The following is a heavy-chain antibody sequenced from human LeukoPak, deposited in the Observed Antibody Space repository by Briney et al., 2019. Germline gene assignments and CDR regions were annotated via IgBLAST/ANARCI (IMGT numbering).Heavy chain of an antibody. CDR2: IYYSGST. Sequence: PSETPSLTCTVSGGSISSYYWSWIRQPPGKGLEWIGYIYYSGSTNYNPSLKSRVTISVDTSKNQFSLKLTSVTAADTAVYYCARGVPEYYDFWSGYFHYFDYWGQGTLVTVSS. CDR3: ARGVPEYYDFWSGYFHYFDY. J-gene: IGHJ4*02. CDR1: GGSISSYY. V-gene: IGHV4-59*01. D-gene: IGHD3-3*01.